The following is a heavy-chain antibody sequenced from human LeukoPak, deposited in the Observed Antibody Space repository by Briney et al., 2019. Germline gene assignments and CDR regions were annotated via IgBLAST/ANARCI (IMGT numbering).Heavy chain of an antibody. V-gene: IGHV4-61*02. J-gene: IGHJ4*02. CDR3: ARGRSYFDY. Sequence: SETLSLTCTVSGGSITSGSYYWSWIRQPAGKGLEWIGRIYTSGSTDYNPSLKSRVTISRDASKNQFSLTLSSVTAADTAVYYCARGRSYFDYWGQGTLVTVSS. CDR2: IYTSGST. CDR1: GGSITSGSYY.